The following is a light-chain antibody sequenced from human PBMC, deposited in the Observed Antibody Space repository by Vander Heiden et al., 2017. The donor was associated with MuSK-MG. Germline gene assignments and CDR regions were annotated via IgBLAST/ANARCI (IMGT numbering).Light chain of an antibody. CDR3: AAWDDSLSGGV. CDR2: RNN. Sequence: QSVLTQPPSASGTPGQRVTISCSGSSSNIGSNYVYWYQQLPGTAPKLLIYRNNQRPSGVPDRFSGSKSGTSASLDISGLRSEDEADYYCAAWDDSLSGGVFGGGTKLTVL. V-gene: IGLV1-47*01. CDR1: SSNIGSNY. J-gene: IGLJ2*01.